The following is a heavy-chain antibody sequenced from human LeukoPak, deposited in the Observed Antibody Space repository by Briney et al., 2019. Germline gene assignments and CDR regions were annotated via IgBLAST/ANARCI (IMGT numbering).Heavy chain of an antibody. V-gene: IGHV3-23*01. CDR2: IYENGGTT. Sequence: GGSLRLSCVGSGFTFRSHAMSWVRQAPEKGLEFVSGIYENGGTTYYADSVKGRFSISRDNSKNTLYLQMDSLRGEDTAVYYCAKDSNSGSFDAFDIWGQGTMVTVSS. CDR3: AKDSNSGSFDAFDI. CDR1: GFTFRSHA. J-gene: IGHJ3*02. D-gene: IGHD1-26*01.